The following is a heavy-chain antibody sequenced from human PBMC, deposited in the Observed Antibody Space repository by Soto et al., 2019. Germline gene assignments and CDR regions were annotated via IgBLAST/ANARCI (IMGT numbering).Heavy chain of an antibody. Sequence: GASVKVSCKASGYTFISYGVSWVRQAPGQGLEWMGWISGNTGKTNYAQNLQGRVTMTTDTSTSTAYMELRSLRSDDTAVYYCARDWNCSNTRFQNCIDPWGQGTLVTVSS. CDR3: ARDWNCSNTRFQNCIDP. J-gene: IGHJ5*02. D-gene: IGHD2-2*01. CDR1: GYTFISYG. V-gene: IGHV1-18*01. CDR2: ISGNTGKT.